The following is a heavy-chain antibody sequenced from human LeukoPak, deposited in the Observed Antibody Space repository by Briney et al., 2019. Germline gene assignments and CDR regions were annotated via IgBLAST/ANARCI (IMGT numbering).Heavy chain of an antibody. CDR3: ARAPTCGGSCSPFDY. Sequence: SETLSLTCAVYGGSFSGYYWSWIRQPPGKGLEWIGEINHSGSTNYNPSLKSRVTISVDTSKNQFSLKLSSVTAADTAVYYCARAPTCGGSCSPFDYWGQGTLVTVSS. CDR1: GGSFSGYY. D-gene: IGHD2-15*01. J-gene: IGHJ4*02. CDR2: INHSGST. V-gene: IGHV4-34*01.